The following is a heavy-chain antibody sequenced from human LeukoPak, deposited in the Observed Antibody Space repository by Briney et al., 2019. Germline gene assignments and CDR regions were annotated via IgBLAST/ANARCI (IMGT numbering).Heavy chain of an antibody. D-gene: IGHD6-13*01. CDR1: GYTFTSYA. CDR3: ARARQYSGTWGFDY. Sequence: ASVKVSCKASGYTFTSYAMHWVRQAPGQRLEWMGWINAGNGNTKYSQEFQGRVTITMDTSASTAYMELSSLRSEDMAMYYCARARQYSGTWGFDYWGQGTLVTVSS. V-gene: IGHV1-3*03. CDR2: INAGNGNT. J-gene: IGHJ4*02.